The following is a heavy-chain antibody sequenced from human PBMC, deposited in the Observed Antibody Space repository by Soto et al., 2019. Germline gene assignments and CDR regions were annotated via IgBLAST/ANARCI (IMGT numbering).Heavy chain of an antibody. CDR3: ARVSWREKYGMDV. J-gene: IGHJ6*02. CDR2: ITFSGNTV. Sequence: GGSLRLSCAASGFTFSDSYMSWIRQAPGKGLEWISYITFSGNTVYYADCLKGRFTISRDNAKNSLYLQMNRLRAEDTAVYYCARVSWREKYGMDVWGQGTTVTVSS. CDR1: GFTFSDSY. V-gene: IGHV3-11*01.